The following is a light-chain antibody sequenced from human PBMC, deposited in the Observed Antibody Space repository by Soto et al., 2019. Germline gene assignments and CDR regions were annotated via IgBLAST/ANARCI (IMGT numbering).Light chain of an antibody. CDR2: DAS. Sequence: EIVLTQSPGTLSWSPGERGTLSCMGSQSVSSSYLAWHQQKPGQAPRLLIYDASNRATGIPARFSGSGSGTDFTLTISSLEPEDVAVYYCQQRSSWPLTFGGGTKVDI. CDR1: QSVSSSY. V-gene: IGKV3D-20*02. CDR3: QQRSSWPLT. J-gene: IGKJ4*01.